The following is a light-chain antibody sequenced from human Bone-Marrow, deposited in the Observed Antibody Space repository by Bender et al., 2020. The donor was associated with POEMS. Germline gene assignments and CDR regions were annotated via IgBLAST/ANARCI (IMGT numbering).Light chain of an antibody. Sequence: QSALTQPASVSGSPGQSITISCTGSVITTYNYVSWYQRHPGKAPKLIIYEGAQRPSGVPDRFSGSMSGTSASLAISGLHSEDEADYYCVAWDDTLNGWVFGGGTKLTVL. V-gene: IGLV2-14*02. CDR2: EGA. J-gene: IGLJ2*01. CDR1: VITTYNY. CDR3: VAWDDTLNGWV.